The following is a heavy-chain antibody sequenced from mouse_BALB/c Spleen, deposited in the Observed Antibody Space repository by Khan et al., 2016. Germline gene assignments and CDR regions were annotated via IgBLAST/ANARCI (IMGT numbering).Heavy chain of an antibody. CDR1: GFNIKDTY. V-gene: IGHV14-3*02. CDR3: ARCPYYYGSKGAMDY. Sequence: VQLQQPGAELVKPGASVKLSCTASGFNIKDTYMHWVKQRPEQGLEWIGRIDPANGNTKYDPKFQGKATITADTSSNTAYLQLSSLTSEDTAVYYCARCPYYYGSKGAMDYWGQGTSVTVSS. D-gene: IGHD1-1*01. CDR2: IDPANGNT. J-gene: IGHJ4*01.